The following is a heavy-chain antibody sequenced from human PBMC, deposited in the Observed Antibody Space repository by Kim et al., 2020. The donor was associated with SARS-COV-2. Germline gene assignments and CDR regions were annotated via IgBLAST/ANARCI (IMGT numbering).Heavy chain of an antibody. Sequence: SETLSLTCTVSGGSISSYYWSWIRQPPGKGLEWIGYIYYSGSTNYNPSLKSRVTISVDTSKNQFSLKRSSVTAADTAVYYCARAYGSGGSCYPGYFQHGG. V-gene: IGHV4-59*01. CDR3: ARAYGSGGSCYPGYFQH. J-gene: IGHJ1*01. D-gene: IGHD2-15*01. CDR2: IYYSGST. CDR1: GGSISSYY.